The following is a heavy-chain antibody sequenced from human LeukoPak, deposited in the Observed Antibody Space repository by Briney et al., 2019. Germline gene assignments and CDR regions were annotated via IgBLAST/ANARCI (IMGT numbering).Heavy chain of an antibody. Sequence: SETLSLTCTVSDGSISSYYWSWIRLPPGKGLEYIGYVSYSGTTNYNPSLKSRLTISLDTSKNQISLRLSSVTAADTAVYYCARFRSAVAGTYNYYYYLDVWGKGTTVTVPS. J-gene: IGHJ6*03. D-gene: IGHD6-19*01. V-gene: IGHV4-59*01. CDR2: VSYSGTT. CDR3: ARFRSAVAGTYNYYYYLDV. CDR1: DGSISSYY.